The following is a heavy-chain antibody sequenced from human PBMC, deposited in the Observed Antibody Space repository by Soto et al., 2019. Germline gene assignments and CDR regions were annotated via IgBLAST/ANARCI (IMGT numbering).Heavy chain of an antibody. Sequence: SETLSLTCSVSGVSITNYYWTWIRLPPGKGLEWIGYVYHTGNTFYNPSLKSRVTISLDTPKNQASLSLRSVTAADTAVYYCAREQYNWKLWGQGTLVTVSS. CDR2: VYHTGNT. J-gene: IGHJ4*02. D-gene: IGHD1-20*01. CDR1: GVSITNYY. V-gene: IGHV4-59*01. CDR3: AREQYNWKL.